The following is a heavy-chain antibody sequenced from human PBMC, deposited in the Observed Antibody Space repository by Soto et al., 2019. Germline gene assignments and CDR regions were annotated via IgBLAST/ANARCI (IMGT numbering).Heavy chain of an antibody. V-gene: IGHV1-18*01. CDR2: ISAHTGSS. CDR3: ARAFFYQGSDSRGYSFDAFDF. Sequence: QVQLVQSGAEVKKPGASVKVSCKASGYTFTSSGMSWVRQAPGQGLEWMGWISAHTGSSEYAQRFQGRVTMTTDRSRCTADIELRSLRSDDTAVYYCARAFFYQGSDSRGYSFDAFDFWGPGTLVTVSS. D-gene: IGHD3-22*01. J-gene: IGHJ3*01. CDR1: GYTFTSSG.